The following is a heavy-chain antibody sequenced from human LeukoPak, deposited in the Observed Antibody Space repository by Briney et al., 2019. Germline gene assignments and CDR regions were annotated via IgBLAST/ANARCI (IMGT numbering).Heavy chain of an antibody. CDR1: GFTFDDYA. D-gene: IGHD4-23*01. J-gene: IGHJ4*02. CDR3: ASAFYGGNPDAGY. Sequence: GGSLRLSCAVSGFTFDDYAMHWVRQAPGKGLEWVSGISWSSGNIGYADSVKGRFTISRDNAKNSLYLQMNSLRTEDTAVYYCASAFYGGNPDAGYWGQGTLVTVSS. V-gene: IGHV3-9*01. CDR2: ISWSSGNI.